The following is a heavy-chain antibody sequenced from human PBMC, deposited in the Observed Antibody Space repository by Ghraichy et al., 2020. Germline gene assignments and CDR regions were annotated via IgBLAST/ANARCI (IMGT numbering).Heavy chain of an antibody. J-gene: IGHJ4*02. CDR2: ISSSSSYI. D-gene: IGHD6-19*01. CDR1: GFTFSSYS. Sequence: GESLNISCAASGFTFSSYSMNWVRQAPGKGLEWVSSISSSSSYIYYADSVKGRFTISRDNAKNSLYLQMNSLRAEDTAVYYCARVGYSSGTNFDYWGQGTLVTVSS. V-gene: IGHV3-21*01. CDR3: ARVGYSSGTNFDY.